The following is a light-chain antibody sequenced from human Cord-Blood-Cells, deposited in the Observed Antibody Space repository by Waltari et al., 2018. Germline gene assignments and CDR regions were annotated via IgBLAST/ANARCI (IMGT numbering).Light chain of an antibody. CDR2: LGS. J-gene: IGKJ1*01. Sequence: DIVMTQSPLSLPVTPGEPASISCRSSQSLLHSNGYNYLDWYLQKPGQSPQPLIYLGSNRASGVPDRFSGSGSGTDCTLKISRVEAEDVGVYYCMQALQTPWTFGQGTKVEIK. CDR1: QSLLHSNGYNY. V-gene: IGKV2-28*01. CDR3: MQALQTPWT.